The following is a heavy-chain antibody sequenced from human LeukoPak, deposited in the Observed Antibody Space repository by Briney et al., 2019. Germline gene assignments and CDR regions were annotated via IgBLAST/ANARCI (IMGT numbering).Heavy chain of an antibody. Sequence: GGSLRLSCAASGFIFSNYVMSWVRQAPGKGPEWVAAISGSSVKTYYADSVKRRFTISRDDPKNTLYLQMNSLRAEDTAIYYCTREEAYFDSLLAYYFDYWGQGTLVTVSS. J-gene: IGHJ4*02. V-gene: IGHV3-23*01. CDR2: ISGSSVKT. CDR3: TREEAYFDSLLAYYFDY. D-gene: IGHD3-9*01. CDR1: GFIFSNYV.